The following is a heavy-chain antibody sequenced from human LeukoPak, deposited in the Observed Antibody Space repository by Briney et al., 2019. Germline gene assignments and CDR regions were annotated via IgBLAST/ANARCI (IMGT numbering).Heavy chain of an antibody. Sequence: PSETLSLTCTVSGASISSGSSYWSWIRQPAGKGLDWIGRIYTNGNTNYNPSLKSRVTISVDTSKNQFSLKLSSVTAADTAVYYCAREEALGSGSFDYWGQGTLVTVSS. V-gene: IGHV4-61*02. CDR1: GASISSGSSY. CDR3: AREEALGSGSFDY. CDR2: IYTNGNT. J-gene: IGHJ4*02. D-gene: IGHD1-26*01.